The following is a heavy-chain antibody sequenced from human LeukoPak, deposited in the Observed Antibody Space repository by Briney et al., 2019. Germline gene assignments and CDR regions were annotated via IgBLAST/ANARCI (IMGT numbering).Heavy chain of an antibody. CDR1: GFTVSSNY. CDR3: ARVSAGVIGMKDVFDI. V-gene: IGHV3-53*05. J-gene: IGHJ3*02. CDR2: IYSGGST. Sequence: GGALRLFWGAPGFTVSSNYKSWVRQAPGEGAGWGSVIYSGGSTYYVDSVKGRFTISRDNSKNTLYLQMNSLRAEDTAVYYCARVSAGVIGMKDVFDIWGQGTMVTVSS. D-gene: IGHD3-16*02.